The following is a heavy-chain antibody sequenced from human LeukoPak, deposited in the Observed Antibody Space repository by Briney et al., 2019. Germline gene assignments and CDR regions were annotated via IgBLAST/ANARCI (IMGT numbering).Heavy chain of an antibody. D-gene: IGHD2-15*01. CDR3: ARIVVVVAATGNFADY. J-gene: IGHJ4*02. CDR2: IYYSGST. V-gene: IGHV4-39*01. Sequence: SETLSLTCTVSGGSISSSSYSWGWIRQPPGKGLEWIGSIYYSGSTYYNPSLKSRVTISVDTSKNQFSLKLSPVTAADTAVYYCARIVVVVAATGNFADYWGQGTLVTVSS. CDR1: GGSISSSSYS.